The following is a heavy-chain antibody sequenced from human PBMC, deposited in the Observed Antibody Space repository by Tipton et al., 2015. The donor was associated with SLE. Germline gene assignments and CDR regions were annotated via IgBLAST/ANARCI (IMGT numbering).Heavy chain of an antibody. CDR1: GFTYSGYA. V-gene: IGHV3-33*01. Sequence: SLRLSCAASGFTYSGYAMHWVRQAPGKGLEWVAFIRADGSNKDYADSVKGRFTISRDISRDILYLQMNSLRVEDTAVYYCARGPFQRWPPGAYWGQGTLVTVSS. D-gene: IGHD6-19*01. CDR3: ARGPFQRWPPGAY. CDR2: IRADGSNK. J-gene: IGHJ4*02.